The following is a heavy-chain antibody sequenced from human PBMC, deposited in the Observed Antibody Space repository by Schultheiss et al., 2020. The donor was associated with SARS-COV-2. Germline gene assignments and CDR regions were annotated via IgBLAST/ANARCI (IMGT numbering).Heavy chain of an antibody. D-gene: IGHD3-16*01. J-gene: IGHJ6*02. Sequence: SETLYLTCTVSGGSISSGGYYWSWIRQHPGKGLEWIGYIYYSGSTYYNPSLKSRVTISVDTSKNQFSLKLSSVTAADTAVYYCARGTGGGMDVWGQGTTVTVSS. CDR2: IYYSGST. CDR3: ARGTGGGMDV. V-gene: IGHV4-31*03. CDR1: GGSISSGGYY.